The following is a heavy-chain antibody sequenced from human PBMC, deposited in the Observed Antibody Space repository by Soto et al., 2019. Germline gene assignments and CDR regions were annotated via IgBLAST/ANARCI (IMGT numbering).Heavy chain of an antibody. CDR1: GYTLTELS. J-gene: IGHJ4*02. Sequence: ASVKVSCKVSGYTLTELSMHWVRQAPGKGLEWMGGFDPEDGETIYAQKFQGRVTMTEDTSTDTAYMELSSLRSEDTAVYYCATAVVTMVRGVIPVLDYSGQGSLVTGSS. CDR2: FDPEDGET. V-gene: IGHV1-24*01. D-gene: IGHD3-10*01. CDR3: ATAVVTMVRGVIPVLDY.